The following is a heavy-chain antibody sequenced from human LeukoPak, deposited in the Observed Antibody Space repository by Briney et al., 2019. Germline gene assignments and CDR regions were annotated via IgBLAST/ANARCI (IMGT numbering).Heavy chain of an antibody. CDR1: GGSISSHY. J-gene: IGHJ4*02. Sequence: SETLSLTCTGSGGSISSHYWSWIRQPPGKGLEWIGYMYYSGSTNYNPSLKSRGTISVDTSKNQFSLKLSSVTLADTTVYYCASVGTYYDSIRDYYFDYWGQGTLVTVSS. D-gene: IGHD3-22*01. V-gene: IGHV4-59*11. CDR2: MYYSGST. CDR3: ASVGTYYDSIRDYYFDY.